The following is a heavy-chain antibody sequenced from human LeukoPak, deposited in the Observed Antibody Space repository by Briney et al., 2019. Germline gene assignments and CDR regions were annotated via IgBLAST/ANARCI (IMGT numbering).Heavy chain of an antibody. CDR3: ARKSVSFWSGWGPAEAINWFDP. D-gene: IGHD3-3*01. CDR2: IYYSGST. Sequence: SATLSLTCTVSGGSITGYYWGWIRQPPGKGLEWIGSIYYSGSTYYNPSLKSRVTISVDTSKNQFSLKLSSVTAADTAVYYCARKSVSFWSGWGPAEAINWFDPWGQGTLVTVSS. CDR1: GGSITGYY. V-gene: IGHV4-39*01. J-gene: IGHJ5*02.